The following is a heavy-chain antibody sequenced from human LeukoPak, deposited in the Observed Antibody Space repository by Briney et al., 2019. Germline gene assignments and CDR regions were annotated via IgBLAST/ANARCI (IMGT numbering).Heavy chain of an antibody. CDR2: ISYDGSNK. D-gene: IGHD6-19*01. J-gene: IGHJ4*02. CDR3: ARDLSGWPFDY. Sequence: GGSLRLSCAASGFTFSSYGMHWVRQAPGKGLEWVAVISYDGSNKKYADSVKGRFTISRDNSKNTLYLQMSSLRAEDTAVYYCARDLSGWPFDYWGQGTLVTVSS. V-gene: IGHV3-30*03. CDR1: GFTFSSYG.